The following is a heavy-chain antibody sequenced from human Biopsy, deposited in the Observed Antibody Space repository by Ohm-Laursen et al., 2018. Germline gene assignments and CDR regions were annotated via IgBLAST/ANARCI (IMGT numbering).Heavy chain of an antibody. Sequence: LSLTCNVSGGYIHNYYWSWIGQPDGKGLERIERFYPGGITNYNPSLKSRVTMSVDTSKKQLSLRLRSVTAADTAMYYCASVVLGPTNDAFDLWGQGTMVDVSS. CDR3: ASVVLGPTNDAFDL. CDR2: FYPGGIT. J-gene: IGHJ3*01. D-gene: IGHD3-22*01. V-gene: IGHV4-4*07. CDR1: GGYIHNYY.